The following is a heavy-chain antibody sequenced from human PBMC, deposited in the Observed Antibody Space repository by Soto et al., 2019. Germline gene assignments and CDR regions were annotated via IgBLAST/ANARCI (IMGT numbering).Heavy chain of an antibody. V-gene: IGHV1-69*01. J-gene: IGHJ3*02. D-gene: IGHD3-16*02. CDR1: GGTFSSYA. CDR3: ARERGYDYVWGSYRPLDSFAI. Sequence: QVQLVQSGAEVKKPGSSVKVSCKASGGTFSSYAISWVRQAPGQGLEWMGGIIPIFGTANYAQQFQGRVTITADDSTSTAYMELSSLRSEDTAVYYCARERGYDYVWGSYRPLDSFAIWGQGTMVTVSS. CDR2: IIPIFGTA.